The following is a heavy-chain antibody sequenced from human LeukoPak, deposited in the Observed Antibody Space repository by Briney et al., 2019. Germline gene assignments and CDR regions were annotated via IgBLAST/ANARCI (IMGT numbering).Heavy chain of an antibody. Sequence: GGSLRLSCAASGFTFSSYGMHWVRQAPGKGLEWVAFIRYDGSNKYYADSVKGRFTISRDNSKNTLYLQMNSLRAEDTAVYYCASASGWYVPKFEYWGQGTLVTVSS. V-gene: IGHV3-30*02. CDR3: ASASGWYVPKFEY. J-gene: IGHJ4*02. CDR1: GFTFSSYG. D-gene: IGHD6-19*01. CDR2: IRYDGSNK.